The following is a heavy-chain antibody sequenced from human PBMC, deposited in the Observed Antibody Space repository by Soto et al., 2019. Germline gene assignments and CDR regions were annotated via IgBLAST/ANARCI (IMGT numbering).Heavy chain of an antibody. CDR2: IYYSGST. V-gene: IGHV4-59*01. D-gene: IGHD2-15*01. Sequence: SETLSLTCTVSGGSISSYYWSWIRQPPGKGLEWIGYIYYSGSTNYNPSLKSRVTISVDTSKNQFSLKLSSVTAADTAVYYCARYIEVVVAATQVTSAFDIWGQGTMVTVSS. CDR3: ARYIEVVVAATQVTSAFDI. J-gene: IGHJ3*02. CDR1: GGSISSYY.